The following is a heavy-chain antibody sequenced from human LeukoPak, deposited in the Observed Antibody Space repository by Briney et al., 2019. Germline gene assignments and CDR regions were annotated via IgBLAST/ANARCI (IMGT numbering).Heavy chain of an antibody. CDR3: ARDSPYSPHDS. CDR1: GGSFNTFY. CDR2: INRYGSA. D-gene: IGHD4-11*01. J-gene: IGHJ4*02. V-gene: IGHV4-34*01. Sequence: SETLSLTYAVYGGSFNTFYWSWIRQPPGEGLEWIGQINRYGSANYNPSLKSRVAISLDTSKNQFSLKVTSVTAADTAVYYCARDSPYSPHDSWGQGTLVTVSS.